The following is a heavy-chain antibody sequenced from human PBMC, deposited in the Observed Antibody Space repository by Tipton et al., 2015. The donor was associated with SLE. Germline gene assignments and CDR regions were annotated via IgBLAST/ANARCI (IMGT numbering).Heavy chain of an antibody. J-gene: IGHJ2*01. V-gene: IGHV4-39*01. Sequence: TLSLTCTVSGGSISGSSYYLGWLRQPPGKGLEWIGSIFYSGSTSHNPSLKSRVTISVDTSKNQFSLKLSSVTAADTAVYYRASLDYSNNGLYWYSDLWGRGTLVTVSS. CDR2: IFYSGST. D-gene: IGHD4-11*01. CDR3: ASLDYSNNGLYWYSDL. CDR1: GGSISGSSYY.